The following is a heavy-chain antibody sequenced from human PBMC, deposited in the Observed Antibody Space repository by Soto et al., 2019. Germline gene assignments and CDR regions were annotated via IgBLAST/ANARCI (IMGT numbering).Heavy chain of an antibody. CDR3: VSWLFAHFDH. V-gene: IGHV3-23*05. J-gene: IGHJ4*02. D-gene: IGHD5-12*01. CDR1: GFIFSGHT. CDR2: IDQTGAST. Sequence: GGSLRLSCAASGFIFSGHTMSWVRQAPGTGLEWVPSIDQTGASTHYADSVKGRFTISRDNSRNTLDLQMNSLRAADTALYYCVSWLFAHFDHWGQGTPVTVSS.